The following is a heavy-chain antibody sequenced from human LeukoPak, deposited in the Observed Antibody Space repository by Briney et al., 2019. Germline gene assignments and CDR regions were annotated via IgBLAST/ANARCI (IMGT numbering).Heavy chain of an antibody. V-gene: IGHV3-23*01. Sequence: GGSLRLSCAASGFTFSSYAMSWVRQAPGKGLEWVSAISGSGGSTYYADSVKGRFTISRDNSKNTLYLQMNSLRAEDTAVYYCAKGSPSYYYDSSGYPYYFDYWGQGTLVTVSS. CDR3: AKGSPSYYYDSSGYPYYFDY. CDR1: GFTFSSYA. CDR2: ISGSGGST. J-gene: IGHJ4*02. D-gene: IGHD3-22*01.